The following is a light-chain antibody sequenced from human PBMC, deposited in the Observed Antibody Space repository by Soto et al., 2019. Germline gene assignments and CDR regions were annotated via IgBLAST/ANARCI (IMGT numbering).Light chain of an antibody. V-gene: IGKV3-20*01. CDR2: GAS. CDR1: QSVSSSY. CDR3: QQYGSSPLT. Sequence: EIVLTQSPGTLSLSPGERATLSCRASQSVSSSYLAWYQQKPGQAPMLLSYGASSRATGIPDRFSGSGSGTDFTLTISRLEPEDFAVYYCQQYGSSPLTFGGGTKVEIK. J-gene: IGKJ4*01.